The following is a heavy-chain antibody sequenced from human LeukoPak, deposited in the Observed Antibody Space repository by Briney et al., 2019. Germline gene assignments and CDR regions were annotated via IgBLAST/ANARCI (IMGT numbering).Heavy chain of an antibody. CDR1: GFTFSSYG. CDR2: IWYDGSNK. CDR3: AKHQYSSGWYPPDY. Sequence: GGSLRLSCAASGFTFSSYGMHWVRQAPGKGLEWVAVIWYDGSNKYYADSVKGRFTISRDNSKNTLYLQMNSLRAEDTAVYYCAKHQYSSGWYPPDYWGQGTLVTVSS. J-gene: IGHJ4*02. D-gene: IGHD6-19*01. V-gene: IGHV3-33*06.